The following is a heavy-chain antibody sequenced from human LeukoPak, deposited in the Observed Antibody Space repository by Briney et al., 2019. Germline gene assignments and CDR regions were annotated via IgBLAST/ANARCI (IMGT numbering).Heavy chain of an antibody. V-gene: IGHV4-38-2*02. J-gene: IGHJ5*02. CDR1: GYSISSGYY. CDR2: IYHSGST. CDR3: TRITTGP. D-gene: IGHD4-11*01. Sequence: SETLSLTCTVSGYSISSGYYWGWIRQPPGKGLEWIGSIYHSGSTYYNPSLKSRVTISVDTSKNQFSLKLSSVTAADTAVYYCTRITTGPWGQGTLVTVSS.